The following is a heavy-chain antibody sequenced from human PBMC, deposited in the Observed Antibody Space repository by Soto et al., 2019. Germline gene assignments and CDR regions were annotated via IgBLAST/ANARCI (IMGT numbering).Heavy chain of an antibody. D-gene: IGHD5-12*01. J-gene: IGHJ6*02. V-gene: IGHV1-46*01. Sequence: ASVKVSCKASGYTFTSYYMHWVRQAPGQGLEWMGIINPSGGSTSYAQKFQGRVTMTRDTSTSTVYMELSSLRSEDTAVYYCARERGPIVATIVGYYYYGMDVWGQGTTVTVSS. CDR3: ARERGPIVATIVGYYYYGMDV. CDR2: INPSGGST. CDR1: GYTFTSYY.